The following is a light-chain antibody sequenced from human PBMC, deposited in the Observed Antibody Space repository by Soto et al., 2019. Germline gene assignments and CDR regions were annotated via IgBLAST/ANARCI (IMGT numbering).Light chain of an antibody. CDR2: KAS. J-gene: IGKJ5*01. CDR3: QQYHSYPIT. Sequence: DIQMTQSPCTRAASVAYRFTITCLASQRISSWLAWYQQKPGKAPNLLIYKASSLESGVPSRFSGSGSGTEFTLTISSLQPDDFATYYCQQYHSYPITFGQGTRLAIK. CDR1: QRISSW. V-gene: IGKV1-5*03.